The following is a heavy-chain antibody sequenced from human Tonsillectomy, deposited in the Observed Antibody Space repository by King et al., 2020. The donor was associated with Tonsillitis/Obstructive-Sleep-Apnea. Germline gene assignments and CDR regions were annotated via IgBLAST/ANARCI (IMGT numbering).Heavy chain of an antibody. CDR3: ARADCSSTNCYGTYYYYMDV. V-gene: IGHV4-31*01. J-gene: IGHJ6*03. Sequence: VQLQESGPGLVKPSQTLSLTCTVSGGSISSGGYYWSWIRQHPGKGLEWIGYIYYSGRTYSNPSLKSQLSISVDTSKNPFSLKLSSVTAADTAVYYCARADCSSTNCYGTYYYYMDVWGKGTTVTVSS. CDR1: GGSISSGGYY. CDR2: IYYSGRT. D-gene: IGHD2-2*01.